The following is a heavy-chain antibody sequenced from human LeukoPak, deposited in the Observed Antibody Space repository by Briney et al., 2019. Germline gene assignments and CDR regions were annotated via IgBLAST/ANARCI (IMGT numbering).Heavy chain of an antibody. CDR2: ISGSDGST. V-gene: IGHV3-23*01. CDR1: GFTFSSYA. J-gene: IGHJ4*02. D-gene: IGHD3-22*01. CDR3: AKDYYYDSSGYYWVYDY. Sequence: GGSLRLSCAASGFTFSSYAMSWVRQAPGKGLEWVSAISGSDGSTYYADSVKGRFTISRDNSKNTLYLQMNSLRAEDTAVYYCAKDYYYDSSGYYWVYDYWGQGTLVTVSS.